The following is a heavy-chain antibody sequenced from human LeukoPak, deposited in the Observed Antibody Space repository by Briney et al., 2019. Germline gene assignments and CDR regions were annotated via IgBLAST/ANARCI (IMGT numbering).Heavy chain of an antibody. J-gene: IGHJ4*02. Sequence: SETLSLTCTVSGRSISSYYWSWIRQPAGKGLEWIGRIYTSGSTNYNPSLKSRVTMSVDTSKNQFSLKLSSVTAADTAVYYCAGGYYYDSSGYRFDYWGQGTLVTVSS. CDR3: AGGYYYDSSGYRFDY. V-gene: IGHV4-4*07. D-gene: IGHD3-22*01. CDR2: IYTSGST. CDR1: GRSISSYY.